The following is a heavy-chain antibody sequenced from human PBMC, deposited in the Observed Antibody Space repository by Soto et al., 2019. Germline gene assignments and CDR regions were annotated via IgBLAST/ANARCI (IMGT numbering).Heavy chain of an antibody. Sequence: QVQLVESGGGVVPPGRSLRLSCAASGFTFSGYGMHWVRQAPGKGLEWVAVISYDGNNKYYADSVKGRFTISRDNSKNTLYLQMNSLRAEDTAVYYCAKGGRGTYYYYYTMDVWGQGTPVTVSS. CDR3: AKGGRGTYYYYYTMDV. V-gene: IGHV3-30*18. CDR1: GFTFSGYG. J-gene: IGHJ6*02. D-gene: IGHD1-1*01. CDR2: ISYDGNNK.